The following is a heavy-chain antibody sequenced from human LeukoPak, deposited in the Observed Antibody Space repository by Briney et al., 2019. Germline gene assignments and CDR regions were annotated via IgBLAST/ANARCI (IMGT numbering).Heavy chain of an antibody. CDR1: GGSFSGYY. Sequence: SETLSLTCAVYGGSFSGYYWSWIRQPPGKRLEWIGEINHSGSTNYNPSLKSRVTISVDTSKNQFSLKLSSVTAADTAVYYCARGSNPRRAHSREFDPWGQGTLVTVSP. V-gene: IGHV4-34*01. D-gene: IGHD4-11*01. CDR3: ARGSNPRRAHSREFDP. CDR2: INHSGST. J-gene: IGHJ5*02.